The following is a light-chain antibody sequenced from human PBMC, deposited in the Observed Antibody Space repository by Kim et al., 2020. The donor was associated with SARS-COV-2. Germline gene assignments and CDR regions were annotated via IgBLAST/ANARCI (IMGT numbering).Light chain of an antibody. CDR1: SLTSYY. V-gene: IGLV3-19*01. Sequence: GQTVRITCQGDSLTSYYASWYQQKPGQAPVLVIYGKNNRPSGIPDRFSGSSSGNTASLTITGAQAEDEADYYCNSRDSSGNHPVVFGGGTQLTVL. CDR2: GKN. J-gene: IGLJ2*01. CDR3: NSRDSSGNHPVV.